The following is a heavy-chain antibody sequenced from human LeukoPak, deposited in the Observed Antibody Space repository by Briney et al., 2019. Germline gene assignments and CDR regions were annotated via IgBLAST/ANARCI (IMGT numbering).Heavy chain of an antibody. CDR1: GFTFDDYV. CDR2: INWNGGTT. J-gene: IGHJ5*02. Sequence: GGSLRLSCAASGFTFDDYVMSWVRQAPGKGLEWVSGINWNGGTTAYADSVKGRFTISRDNAKNSLYLQMNSLRAEDTAVYYCARDSDSSGYYSNWFDPWGQGTLVTVSS. V-gene: IGHV3-20*04. D-gene: IGHD3-22*01. CDR3: ARDSDSSGYYSNWFDP.